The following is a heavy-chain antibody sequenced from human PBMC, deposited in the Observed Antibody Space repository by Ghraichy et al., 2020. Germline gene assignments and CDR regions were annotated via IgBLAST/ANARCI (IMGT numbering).Heavy chain of an antibody. V-gene: IGHV3-7*01. CDR3: SDFDY. J-gene: IGHJ4*02. Sequence: GGSLILSCAVSGFTFSNFWMSWVRQAPGKGPEWVANINKDGSEKNYVDSVKGRFTISRDNAKNSLYLQMNSLRAEDTAVYYCSDFDYWGQGTLVTVSS. CDR2: INKDGSEK. CDR1: GFTFSNFW.